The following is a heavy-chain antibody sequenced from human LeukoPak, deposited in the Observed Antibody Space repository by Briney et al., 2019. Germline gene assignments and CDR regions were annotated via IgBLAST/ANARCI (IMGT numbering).Heavy chain of an antibody. J-gene: IGHJ6*02. CDR3: VRGYSFGPYGMDV. CDR1: GFNFITAA. V-gene: IGHV3-64D*09. D-gene: IGHD2-15*01. Sequence: GGSLRLSCAASGFNFITAAMTWVRQAPGKGLEYVSAISDSGGSTYYADSVKGRFTISRDNSKNTLYLQMSSLRAEDTAVYFCVRGYSFGPYGMDVWGQGTTVTVSS. CDR2: ISDSGGST.